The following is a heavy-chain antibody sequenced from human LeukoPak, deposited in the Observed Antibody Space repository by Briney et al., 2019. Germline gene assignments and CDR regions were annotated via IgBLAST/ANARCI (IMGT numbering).Heavy chain of an antibody. J-gene: IGHJ2*01. CDR1: GGSISNSY. V-gene: IGHV4-59*01. D-gene: IGHD3-22*01. CDR3: ARDLRMDYYDSSGYPWYFDI. CDR2: IYYSGST. Sequence: PETLSLTCTVSGGSISNSYWNWIRQPPGKGLEWIGYIYYSGSTNYNPSLKSRVTISVDTSKNQFSLKLSSVTAADTAVYYCARDLRMDYYDSSGYPWYFDIWGRGTLVTVSS.